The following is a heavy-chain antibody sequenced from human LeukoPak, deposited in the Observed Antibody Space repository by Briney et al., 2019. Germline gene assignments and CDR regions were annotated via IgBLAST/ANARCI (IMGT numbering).Heavy chain of an antibody. CDR3: ARDYGRYYGSGSYVY. D-gene: IGHD3-10*01. CDR2: IYYSGST. J-gene: IGHJ4*02. CDR1: GGSISSYY. Sequence: SSETLSLTCTVSGGSISSYYWSWIRQPPGKGLEWIGYIYYSGSTNYNPSLKSRVTISVDTSKNQFSLKLSSVTAADTAVYYCARDYGRYYGSGSYVYWGQGTLVTVSS. V-gene: IGHV4-59*01.